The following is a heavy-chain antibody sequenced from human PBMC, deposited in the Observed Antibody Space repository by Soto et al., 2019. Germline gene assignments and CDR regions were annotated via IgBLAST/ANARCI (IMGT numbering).Heavy chain of an antibody. CDR3: ARERIAVAGDFYYGMDV. CDR1: GYTFTGYY. D-gene: IGHD6-19*01. CDR2: INPNSGGT. Sequence: ASVKVSCKASGYTFTGYYMHWVRQAPGQGLEWMGWINPNSGGTNYAQKFQGWVTMTRDTSISTAYMELSRLRSDDTAVYYCARERIAVAGDFYYGMDVWGQGTTVTVSS. J-gene: IGHJ6*02. V-gene: IGHV1-2*04.